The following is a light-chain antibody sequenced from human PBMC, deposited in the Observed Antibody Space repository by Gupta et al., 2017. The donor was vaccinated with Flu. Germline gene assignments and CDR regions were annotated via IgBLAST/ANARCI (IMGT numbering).Light chain of an antibody. CDR3: KQYPSYALT. CDR1: QSVGTG. Sequence: RYKLSGYVRDTVTRTCRASQSVGTGWAWYQQKPGKVPRVVMSRVSSLERGGPSRFRGSASGTEFTLTISSLQPDDFATYYCKQYPSYALTFGGGTKVETK. J-gene: IGKJ4*01. V-gene: IGKV1-5*03. CDR2: RVS.